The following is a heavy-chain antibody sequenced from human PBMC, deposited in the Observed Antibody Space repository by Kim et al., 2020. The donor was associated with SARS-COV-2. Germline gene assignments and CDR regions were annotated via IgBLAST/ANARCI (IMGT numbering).Heavy chain of an antibody. CDR2: GST. Sequence: GSTHYADSVRGRFTIPRDNHKNTVYLQVSRLRAEDAALYYCAKDLRPDSWGQATRVTVSS. J-gene: IGHJ4*02. V-gene: IGHV3-23*01. CDR3: AKDLRPDS.